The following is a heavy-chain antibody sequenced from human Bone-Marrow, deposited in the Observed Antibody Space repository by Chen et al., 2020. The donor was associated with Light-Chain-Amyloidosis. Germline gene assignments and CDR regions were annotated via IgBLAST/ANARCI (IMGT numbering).Heavy chain of an antibody. CDR1: GASISGNNW. V-gene: IGHV4-4*02. Sequence: QVHLQESGPGLVKPSGTLSRNCTVSGASISGNNWWVWVRQSPGKGLEWIAEMHHSGGTNYNPPLKSRLTISVDESKSQFSLKVTSVTAADTAVYYCAREDVQQVGYDYWGQGALVTVSS. D-gene: IGHD6-13*01. J-gene: IGHJ4*02. CDR2: MHHSGGT. CDR3: AREDVQQVGYDY.